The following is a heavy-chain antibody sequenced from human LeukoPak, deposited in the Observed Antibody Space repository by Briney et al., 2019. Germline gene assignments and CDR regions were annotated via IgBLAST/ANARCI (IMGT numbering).Heavy chain of an antibody. J-gene: IGHJ4*02. CDR3: ARSPSSSSYSRGEY. V-gene: IGHV1-69*13. Sequence: GASVKVSCKASGGTFSSRYAINWVRQAPGQGLEWMGRIIPISDTPNYAQKFQGRVTITADESTSTAYMELSSLRSEDTAVYYCARSPSSSSYSRGEYWGQGTLVTVSS. CDR2: IIPISDTP. D-gene: IGHD6-6*01. CDR1: GGTFSSRYA.